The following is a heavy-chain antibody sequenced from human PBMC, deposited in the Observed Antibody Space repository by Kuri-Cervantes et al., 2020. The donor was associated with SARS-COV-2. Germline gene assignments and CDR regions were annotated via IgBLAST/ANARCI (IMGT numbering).Heavy chain of an antibody. CDR1: GFTFSSYS. CDR3: ARGRVGATYYYYYMDV. V-gene: IGHV3-48*01. CDR2: ISSRSRTI. D-gene: IGHD1-26*01. Sequence: GESLKISCGGTGFTFSSYSMNWVRQAPGKGLEWVSYISSRSRTIYYADSVKGRFTISRDNSKNTLYLQMNSLRAEDTAVYYCARGRVGATYYYYYMDVWGKGTTVTVSS. J-gene: IGHJ6*03.